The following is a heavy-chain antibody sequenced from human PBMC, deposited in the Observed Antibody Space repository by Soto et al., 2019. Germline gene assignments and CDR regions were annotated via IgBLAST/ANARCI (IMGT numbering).Heavy chain of an antibody. CDR3: AREQYNWKI. CDR1: GGSISTYY. D-gene: IGHD1-20*01. V-gene: IGHV4-59*01. Sequence: SETLSLTCTVSGGSISTYYWSWIRQAPGKGLEWLGYIYYNGNSYYNPSLKSRLTMSVDTSKNQFSLRLSSATAADTAVYYCAREQYNWKIWGQGTLVTSPQ. J-gene: IGHJ4*02. CDR2: IYYNGNS.